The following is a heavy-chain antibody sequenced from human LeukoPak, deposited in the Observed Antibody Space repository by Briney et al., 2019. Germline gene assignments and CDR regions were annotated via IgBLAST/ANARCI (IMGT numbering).Heavy chain of an antibody. V-gene: IGHV4-59*01. CDR2: IYYSGST. CDR3: ARIPYYYDSSGYSDDAFDI. CDR1: GGSFSGCY. D-gene: IGHD3-22*01. Sequence: SETLSLTCAVYGGSFSGCYWSWIRQPPGKGLEWIGYIYYSGSTNYNPSLKSRVTISVDTSKNQFSLKLSSVTAADTAVYYCARIPYYYDSSGYSDDAFDIWGQGTMVTVSS. J-gene: IGHJ3*02.